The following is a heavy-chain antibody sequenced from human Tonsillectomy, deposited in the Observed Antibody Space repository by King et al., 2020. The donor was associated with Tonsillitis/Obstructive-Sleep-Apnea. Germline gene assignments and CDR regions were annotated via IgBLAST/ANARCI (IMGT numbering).Heavy chain of an antibody. D-gene: IGHD3-22*01. CDR2: IYPGDSDA. V-gene: IGHV5-51*03. CDR3: ARRLYYEDDYAFDI. J-gene: IGHJ3*02. CDR1: GYSFTSFW. Sequence: QLVQSGAEVKKPGESLRISCEGSGYSFTSFWMGWVRQMPGKGLEWMGIIYPGDSDARYSPSFQGQVTISADKSISTAFLQWSSLQASDTAMYYCARRLYYEDDYAFDIWGQGTMVTVSS.